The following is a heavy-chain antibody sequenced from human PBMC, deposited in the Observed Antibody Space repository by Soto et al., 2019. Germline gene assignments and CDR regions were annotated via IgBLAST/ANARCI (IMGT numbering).Heavy chain of an antibody. Sequence: GASLRLSCAASGFTFSSYWMSWVLQAPGKGLEWVANIKQDGSEKYYVDSVKGRFTISRYNAKNSLYLQMNSLRAEDTAVYYCARGPATKARYSYGPSDAFDIWGQGTMVTVSS. J-gene: IGHJ3*02. CDR2: IKQDGSEK. D-gene: IGHD5-18*01. CDR3: ARGPATKARYSYGPSDAFDI. CDR1: GFTFSSYW. V-gene: IGHV3-7*01.